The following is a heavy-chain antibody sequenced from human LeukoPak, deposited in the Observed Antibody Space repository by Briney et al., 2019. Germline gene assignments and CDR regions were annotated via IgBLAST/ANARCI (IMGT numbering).Heavy chain of an antibody. CDR3: ARDNRYGQGRGGVDY. V-gene: IGHV4-30-4*08. D-gene: IGHD2/OR15-2a*01. Sequence: TSQTLSLTCTVSGGSISSGDYYWSWIRQPPGKGLEWIGYIYYSGSTYYNPSLKSRVTISVDTSKNQFSLKLSSVTAADTAVYYCARDNRYGQGRGGVDYWGQGTLVTVSS. CDR2: IYYSGST. CDR1: GGSISSGDYY. J-gene: IGHJ4*02.